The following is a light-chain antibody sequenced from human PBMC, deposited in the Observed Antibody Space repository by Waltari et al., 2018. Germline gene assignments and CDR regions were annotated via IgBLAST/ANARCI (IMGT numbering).Light chain of an antibody. CDR1: QTISTW. J-gene: IGKJ1*01. Sequence: IQMTQPPSTLSASVGDRVTITCRASQTISTWLAWYQHKPGQAPKLLIYDASTIQSGVPSRFSGSGSGTEFSLTISTLQPDDFVTYYCQQYQTFRTFGRGTRVELK. V-gene: IGKV1-5*01. CDR3: QQYQTFRT. CDR2: DAS.